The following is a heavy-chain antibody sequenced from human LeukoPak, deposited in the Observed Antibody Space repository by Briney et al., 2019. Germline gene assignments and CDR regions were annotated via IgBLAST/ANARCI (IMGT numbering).Heavy chain of an antibody. CDR2: IYTGGST. D-gene: IGHD2-15*01. V-gene: IGHV4-61*02. Sequence: SETLSLTCTVSGGSISSGSYYWSWIRQPAGKGLEWIGRIYTGGSTNYNPSLKSRVTISVDTSKNQFSLKLSSVAAADTAVYYCARGISVVGSPFDYWGQGTLVTVSS. J-gene: IGHJ4*02. CDR3: ARGISVVGSPFDY. CDR1: GGSISSGSYY.